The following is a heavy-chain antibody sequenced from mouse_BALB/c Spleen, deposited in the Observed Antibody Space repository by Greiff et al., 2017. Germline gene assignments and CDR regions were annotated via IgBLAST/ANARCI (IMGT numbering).Heavy chain of an antibody. CDR2: ISSGGST. CDR3: AREIDGYYFDY. CDR1: GFTFSSYA. J-gene: IGHJ2*01. Sequence: DVKLVESGGGLVKPGGSLKLSCAASGFTFSSYAMSWVRQTPEKRLEWVASISSGGSTYYPDSVKGRFTISRDNARNILYLQMSSLRSEDTAMYYCAREIDGYYFDYWGQGTTLTVSS. D-gene: IGHD2-3*01. V-gene: IGHV5-6-5*01.